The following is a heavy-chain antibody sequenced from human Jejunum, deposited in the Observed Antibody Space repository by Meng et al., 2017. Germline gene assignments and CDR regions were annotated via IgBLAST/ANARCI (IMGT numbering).Heavy chain of an antibody. V-gene: IGHV4-34*01. J-gene: IGHJ5*02. CDR2: IHHSGTI. Sequence: QGPLQQWGAGLLKPSETLSLTCAVYGGSLSGYYWSWIRQAPEKGLEYIGDIHHSGTITYMPSLRSRLTISLDTSKNQFSLNLNSVTAADTAIYYCVRRRSGASSLFDLWGPGTLVTVSS. CDR3: VRRRSGASSLFDL. CDR1: GGSLSGYY. D-gene: IGHD2-15*01.